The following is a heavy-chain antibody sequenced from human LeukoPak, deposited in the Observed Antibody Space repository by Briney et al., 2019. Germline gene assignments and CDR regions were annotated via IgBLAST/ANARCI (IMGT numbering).Heavy chain of an antibody. CDR3: ARVDCTSASCYNAY. Sequence: GGSLRLSCAASGFTFSSYGMNWVRQALGKGLEWVSHISGSGSLIYYADSVKGRFTISRDNAKNSLYLQMNSLRAEDTAVYYCARVDCTSASCYNAYWGQGTLVTVSS. CDR2: ISGSGSLI. V-gene: IGHV3-48*03. D-gene: IGHD2-2*02. CDR1: GFTFSSYG. J-gene: IGHJ4*02.